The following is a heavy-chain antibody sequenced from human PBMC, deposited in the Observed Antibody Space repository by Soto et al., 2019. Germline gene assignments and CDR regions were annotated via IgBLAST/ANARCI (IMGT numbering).Heavy chain of an antibody. Sequence: ASVKVSCKASGGTFSSFAFSWVRQAPGQGLEWMGGIIPIFGTANYAQKFQGRVTISADKSTSTAYMELSSLRSEDTAVYYCARGGYYDSSGYYVIDYWGQGTLVTVSS. V-gene: IGHV1-69*06. CDR2: IIPIFGTA. J-gene: IGHJ4*02. CDR1: GGTFSSFA. D-gene: IGHD3-22*01. CDR3: ARGGYYDSSGYYVIDY.